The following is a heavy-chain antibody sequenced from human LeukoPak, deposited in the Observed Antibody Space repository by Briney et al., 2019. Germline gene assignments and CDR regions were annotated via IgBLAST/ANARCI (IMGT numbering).Heavy chain of an antibody. CDR2: IWYDGSNK. Sequence: GGSLRLSCAASGFTFSSSAMSWVRQAPGKGLEWVAVIWYDGSNKYYADSVKGRFTISRDNSKNTLYLQMNSLRAEDTAVYYCARTSYDYVTAGGMDAWGQGTTVTVSS. V-gene: IGHV3-33*08. CDR1: GFTFSSSA. D-gene: IGHD3-16*01. J-gene: IGHJ6*02. CDR3: ARTSYDYVTAGGMDA.